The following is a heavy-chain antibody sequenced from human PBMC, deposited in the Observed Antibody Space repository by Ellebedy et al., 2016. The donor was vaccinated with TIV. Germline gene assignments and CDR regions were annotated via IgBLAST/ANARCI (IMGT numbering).Heavy chain of an antibody. CDR1: GAGDTFTSHY. D-gene: IGHD6-13*01. CDR2: LNPSGGGL. J-gene: IGHJ6*02. Sequence: AASVKVSCKVSGAGDTFTSHYMLWVRQAPGQGLEWVGVLNPSGGGLRSAQKLQGRVTMTRETSTSTVYMELSSLKSEDTAVYYCARERGMYYGMDVWGQGTTVTVSS. V-gene: IGHV1-46*04. CDR3: ARERGMYYGMDV.